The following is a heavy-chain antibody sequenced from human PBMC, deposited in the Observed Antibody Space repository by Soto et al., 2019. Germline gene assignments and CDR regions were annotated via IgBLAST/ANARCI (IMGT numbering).Heavy chain of an antibody. CDR1: GYSFTSYW. Sequence: PGESLKISCKGSGYSFTSYWIGWVRQMPWKGLEWMGIIYPGDSDTRYSPSFQGQVTISADKSISTAYLQWSSLKASDTAMYYCARYGGNTSNYYYGMDVWGQGTTVTVSS. V-gene: IGHV5-51*01. D-gene: IGHD2-15*01. CDR3: ARYGGNTSNYYYGMDV. CDR2: IYPGDSDT. J-gene: IGHJ6*02.